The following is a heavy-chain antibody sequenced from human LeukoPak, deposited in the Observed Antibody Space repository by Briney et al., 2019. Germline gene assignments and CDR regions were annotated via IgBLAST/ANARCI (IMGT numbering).Heavy chain of an antibody. V-gene: IGHV4-34*01. Sequence: PSETLSLTCAVYGGSFSGYYWSWIRQPPGKGLEWIGEINHSGSTNYNPSLKSRVTISVDKSKNQFSLKLSPVTAADTAVYYCARYYEICSSTSCYFDYWGQGTLVTVSS. CDR2: INHSGST. J-gene: IGHJ4*02. CDR3: ARYYEICSSTSCYFDY. CDR1: GGSFSGYY. D-gene: IGHD2-2*01.